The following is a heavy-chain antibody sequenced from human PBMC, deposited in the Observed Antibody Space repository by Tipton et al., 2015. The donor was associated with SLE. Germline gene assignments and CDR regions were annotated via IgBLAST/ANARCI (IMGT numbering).Heavy chain of an antibody. CDR3: ARVASNFLNYYDVKGNGMDV. Sequence: QLVQSGAEVKKPGASVKVSCKASGYTFTSYGISWVRQAPGQGLEWMGWISAYNGNTNYAQKLQGRVTMTTDTSTSTAYMELRSLRSGDTAVYYCARVASNFLNYYDVKGNGMDVWGQGTTVTVSS. J-gene: IGHJ6*02. D-gene: IGHD3-22*01. CDR1: GYTFTSYG. CDR2: ISAYNGNT. V-gene: IGHV1-18*01.